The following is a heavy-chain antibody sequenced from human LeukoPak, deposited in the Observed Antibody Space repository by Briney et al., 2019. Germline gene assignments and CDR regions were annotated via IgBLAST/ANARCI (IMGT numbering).Heavy chain of an antibody. Sequence: PGGSLRLSCVASGITFSNYAVSWVRQAPEKGLDWVSVISGSAHKIRYADSVKGRFTISRDNSENIVYLQMNNLRVEDTAVYYCAKDGSYGDYGDYYYYGMDVWGQGATVTVSS. V-gene: IGHV3-23*01. CDR3: AKDGSYGDYGDYYYYGMDV. CDR1: GITFSNYA. D-gene: IGHD4-17*01. J-gene: IGHJ6*02. CDR2: ISGSAHKI.